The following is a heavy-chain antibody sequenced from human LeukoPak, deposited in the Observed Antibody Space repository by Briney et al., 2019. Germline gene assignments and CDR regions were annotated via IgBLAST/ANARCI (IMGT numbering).Heavy chain of an antibody. Sequence: GGSLKLSCAASGFTFSSFGMSWVRQAPGKGPVWLSYISRDSSSIYYADSVKGRFTISRDNAKNSLYLQMNSLRDEDTAVYYCAKSSYDSGSYYNAPFDDWGQGTLVTVSS. CDR3: AKSSYDSGSYYNAPFDD. D-gene: IGHD3-10*01. CDR1: GFTFSSFG. J-gene: IGHJ4*02. CDR2: ISRDSSSI. V-gene: IGHV3-48*02.